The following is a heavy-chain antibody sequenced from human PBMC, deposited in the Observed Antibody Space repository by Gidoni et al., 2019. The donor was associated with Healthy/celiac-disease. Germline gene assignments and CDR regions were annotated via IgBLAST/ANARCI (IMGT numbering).Heavy chain of an antibody. Sequence: EVQLVESGGGLVQPGRSLRLSCAASGVTFDDYAMHWVRQAPGKGLEWVSGISWNSGSIGYADSVKGRFTISRDNAKNSLYLQMNSLRAEDTALYYCAKDIRGRIAARPKAYYYYGMDVWGQGTTVTVSS. CDR3: AKDIRGRIAARPKAYYYYGMDV. J-gene: IGHJ6*02. CDR1: GVTFDDYA. CDR2: ISWNSGSI. D-gene: IGHD6-6*01. V-gene: IGHV3-9*01.